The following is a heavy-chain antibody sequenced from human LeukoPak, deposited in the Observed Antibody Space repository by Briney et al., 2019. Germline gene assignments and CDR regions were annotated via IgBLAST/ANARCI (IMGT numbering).Heavy chain of an antibody. V-gene: IGHV4-61*02. D-gene: IGHD6-13*01. CDR2: INTSGST. Sequence: NPSETLSLTCTVSGGSISSGSYFWTWIRQPAGKRLEWIGRINTSGSTNYNPPLKSRVTISVDTSKNQFSLKLSSVTAADTAVFFCAREGYTSSWYSGYYYFDYWGQGTLVTVSS. J-gene: IGHJ4*02. CDR1: GGSISSGSYF. CDR3: AREGYTSSWYSGYYYFDY.